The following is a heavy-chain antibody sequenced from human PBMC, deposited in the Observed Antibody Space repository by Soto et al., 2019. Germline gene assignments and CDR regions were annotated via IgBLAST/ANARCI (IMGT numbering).Heavy chain of an antibody. Sequence: ASVKVSCKASGYTFTSYAMHWVRQAPGQRLEWMGWINAGNGNTKYSQKFQGRVTITRDTSASTAYMELSSLRSEDTAVYYCARGKVVSTVTTGYYYYYYMDVWGKGTTVTVSS. CDR1: GYTFTSYA. CDR2: INAGNGNT. D-gene: IGHD4-4*01. CDR3: ARGKVVSTVTTGYYYYYYMDV. V-gene: IGHV1-3*01. J-gene: IGHJ6*03.